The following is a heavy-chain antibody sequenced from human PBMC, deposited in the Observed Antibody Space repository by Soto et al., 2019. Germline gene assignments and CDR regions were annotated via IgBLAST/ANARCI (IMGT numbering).Heavy chain of an antibody. D-gene: IGHD6-13*01. CDR3: AIDHSSSWYANPLYY. Sequence: QVQLVQSGAEVKKPGASVKVSCKASGYTFTNFGFSCVRQAPGQGPEWMGWISGYNGNTKYAQNLQGRVTMTTDTSTSTVYMDLRSLRSDDTAVYYCAIDHSSSWYANPLYYWGQGTLLTVSS. CDR2: ISGYNGNT. V-gene: IGHV1-18*01. J-gene: IGHJ4*02. CDR1: GYTFTNFG.